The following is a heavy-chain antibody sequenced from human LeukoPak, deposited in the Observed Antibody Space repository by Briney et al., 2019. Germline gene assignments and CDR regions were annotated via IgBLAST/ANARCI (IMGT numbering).Heavy chain of an antibody. J-gene: IGHJ5*02. Sequence: SQTLSLTCTVSGGSITSGDYYWSWIRQPPGKGLEWIAYMYYSGSTYYNPSLKSRVTMSADTSKNQFSLKLSSVTAADTAVYYCARPYYYGSRIDPWGQGTLVTVSS. V-gene: IGHV4-30-4*01. CDR2: MYYSGST. D-gene: IGHD3-22*01. CDR3: ARPYYYGSRIDP. CDR1: GGSITSGDYY.